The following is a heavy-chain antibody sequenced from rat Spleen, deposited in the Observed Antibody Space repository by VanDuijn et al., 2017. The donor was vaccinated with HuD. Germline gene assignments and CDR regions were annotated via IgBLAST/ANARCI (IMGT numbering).Heavy chain of an antibody. Sequence: EVQLVESGGGLVQPGRSLKLSCAASGFTFSDYNMAWVRQAPKKGLEWVATISYDGSSIYYRDSVKGRFTISRDNAKSTLYLQMDSLRSEDTATYYCTRHYYSSPFDFWGQGVMVAVSS. V-gene: IGHV5-7*01. CDR1: GFTFSDYN. J-gene: IGHJ2*01. CDR3: TRHYYSSPFDF. D-gene: IGHD1-2*01. CDR2: ISYDGSSI.